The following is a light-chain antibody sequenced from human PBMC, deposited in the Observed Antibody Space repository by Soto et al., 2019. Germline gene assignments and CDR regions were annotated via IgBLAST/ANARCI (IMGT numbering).Light chain of an antibody. CDR1: SSNIGSDYD. V-gene: IGLV1-40*01. J-gene: IGLJ3*02. CDR2: GNI. Sequence: QAVVTQPPSVSGAPGQRVTISCTGGSSNIGSDYDVHWYQQIPGTAPKVLIYGNINRPSGVPDRFSGSKSGTSASLAIAGLQAEDEADYYCQSYDSRVSGTVFGGGTKLTVL. CDR3: QSYDSRVSGTV.